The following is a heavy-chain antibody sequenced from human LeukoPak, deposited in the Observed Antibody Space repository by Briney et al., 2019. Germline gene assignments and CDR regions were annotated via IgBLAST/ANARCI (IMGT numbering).Heavy chain of an antibody. J-gene: IGHJ6*02. CDR1: GYTLTSYR. D-gene: IGHD5-24*01. CDR3: ASPKMATAGYYYYGMDV. V-gene: IGHV1-69*13. Sequence: ASVKVSCRASGYTLTSYRIQWVRQAPGQGLEWMGGIIPIFGTANYAQKFQGRVTITADESTSTAYMELSSLRSEDTAVYYCASPKMATAGYYYYGMDVWGQGTTVTVSS. CDR2: IIPIFGTA.